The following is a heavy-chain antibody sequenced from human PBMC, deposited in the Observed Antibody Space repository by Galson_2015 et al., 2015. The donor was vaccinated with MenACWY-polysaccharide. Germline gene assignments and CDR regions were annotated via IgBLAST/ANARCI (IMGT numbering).Heavy chain of an antibody. CDR3: ARHLTEYKYAMDV. CDR2: IYCSGTT. J-gene: IGHJ6*02. D-gene: IGHD6-6*01. Sequence: TGLLKPSETLSLTCTVSGASISGHYWSWIRQPPGKGLEWIAYIYCSGTTNYNPSLQSRVTISLDTSRNPFSLTLSSVTAAEATVYYWARHLTEYKYAMDVWGQGTTVTASS. CDR1: GASISGHY. V-gene: IGHV4-59*08.